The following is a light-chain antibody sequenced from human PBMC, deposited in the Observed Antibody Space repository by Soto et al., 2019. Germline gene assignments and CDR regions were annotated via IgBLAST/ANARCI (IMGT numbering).Light chain of an antibody. Sequence: QSALTQPPSASGSPGQSVTISCTGTSSDVGGYNYVSWYQQHPGKAPKLMIYEVSKRPSGVPDRFAGSKSGNTAYLNVSGLQAEDEADYYCSSYAGSNLVVFGGGTQLTVL. CDR2: EVS. V-gene: IGLV2-8*01. CDR3: SSYAGSNLVV. J-gene: IGLJ2*01. CDR1: SSDVGGYNY.